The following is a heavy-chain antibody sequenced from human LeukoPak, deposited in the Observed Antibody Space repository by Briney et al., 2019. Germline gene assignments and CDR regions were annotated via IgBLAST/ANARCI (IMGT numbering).Heavy chain of an antibody. CDR2: ISSSSSTI. CDR3: ARDPVSPYYDFWSGRGLGMDV. V-gene: IGHV3-48*01. Sequence: QPGGSLRLSCAASGFTFSSYSMNWVRQAPGKGLEWVPYISSSSSTIYYADSVKGRFTISRDNAKNSLYLQMNSLRAEDTAVYYCARDPVSPYYDFWSGRGLGMDVWGQGTTVTVSS. J-gene: IGHJ6*02. D-gene: IGHD3-3*01. CDR1: GFTFSSYS.